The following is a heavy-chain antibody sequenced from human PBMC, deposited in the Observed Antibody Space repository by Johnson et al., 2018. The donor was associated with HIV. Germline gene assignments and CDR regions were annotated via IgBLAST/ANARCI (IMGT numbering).Heavy chain of an antibody. J-gene: IGHJ3*02. CDR3: ARDRGIAARPFRYAFDI. CDR1: GFSFSSYG. V-gene: IGHV3-30*02. Sequence: QMLLVESGGGVVQPGGSLRLSCAASGFSFSSYGMHWVRQAPGKGLEWVAFIRYDGSNKYYADSVKGRFTISRDNSKNTLYLHMNSLRSEDTAVYYCARDRGIAARPFRYAFDIWGQGTMVTVSS. CDR2: IRYDGSNK. D-gene: IGHD6-6*01.